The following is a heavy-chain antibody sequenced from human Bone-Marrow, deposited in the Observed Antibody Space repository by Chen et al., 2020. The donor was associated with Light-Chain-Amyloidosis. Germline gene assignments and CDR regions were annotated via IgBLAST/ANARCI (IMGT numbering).Heavy chain of an antibody. CDR2: IRHDGSNK. CDR3: AKAVARWLLLQPDY. V-gene: IGHV3-30*02. CDR1: GFTFSSYG. D-gene: IGHD5-12*01. J-gene: IGHJ4*02. Sequence: QVNLVESGGGVVQPGGSLRLSCAASGFTFSSYGLHWVRQAPGKGLEWVAFIRHDGSNKYYADSVKGRFTISRDNSKNTLYLQMNSLRAEDTAVYFCAKAVARWLLLQPDYWGQGTLVTVSS.